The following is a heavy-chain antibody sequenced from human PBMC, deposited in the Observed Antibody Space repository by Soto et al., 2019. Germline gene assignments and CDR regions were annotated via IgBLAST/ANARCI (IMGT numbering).Heavy chain of an antibody. V-gene: IGHV6-1*01. CDR1: GDTVSSNSVA. J-gene: IGHJ6*02. D-gene: IGHD2-15*01. Sequence: TLSLTCVGSGDTVSSNSVAWNWVRQSPSRGLEWLGRTYYRSRWYSDYAVSVRSRIDINADTSKNQVSLQLNSVTPEDTAVYYCARSEEDSDYYYYGMDAWGQGTTVTVSS. CDR2: TYYRSRWYS. CDR3: ARSEEDSDYYYYGMDA.